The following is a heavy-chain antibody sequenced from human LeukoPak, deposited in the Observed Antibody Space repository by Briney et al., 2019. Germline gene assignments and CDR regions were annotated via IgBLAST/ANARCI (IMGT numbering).Heavy chain of an antibody. J-gene: IGHJ4*02. CDR2: INPNNGGT. CDR1: GYTFTGYY. Sequence: GASVKVSCKASGYTFTGYYMHWVRQAPGQGLEWMGWINPNNGGTNYAQKFQGRVTMTRDTSISTAYMELSRLRSDDTAVYYCARAIWNYAYGGVDYWGQGTLVTVSS. CDR3: ARAIWNYAYGGVDY. V-gene: IGHV1-2*02. D-gene: IGHD1-7*01.